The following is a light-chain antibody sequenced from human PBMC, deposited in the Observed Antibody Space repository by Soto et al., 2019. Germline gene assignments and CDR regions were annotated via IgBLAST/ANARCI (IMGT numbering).Light chain of an antibody. J-gene: IGKJ1*01. CDR2: KAS. CDR1: QSFSNW. Sequence: DIPMTQSPSTLSASVGDTVTITCRASQSFSNWLVWYQQKPGEDPKFQSYKASTLESGVPSRFSASGSGTQFTLTISSLQPEDFATYFCQQWYTYSWTFGQGTKVEIK. V-gene: IGKV1-5*03. CDR3: QQWYTYSWT.